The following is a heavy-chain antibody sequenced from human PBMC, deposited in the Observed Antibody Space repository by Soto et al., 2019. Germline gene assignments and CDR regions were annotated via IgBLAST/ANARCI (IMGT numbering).Heavy chain of an antibody. D-gene: IGHD4-17*01. Sequence: QVQLVESGGGVVQPGRSLRLSCAASGFTFSSYGMHWVRQAPGKGLEWVAVISYDGSNKYYADSVKGRFTISRDNSKNTLYLQMNSLRAEDTAVYYCAKEDDYGDYFVYWGQGTLVTVSS. CDR2: ISYDGSNK. J-gene: IGHJ4*02. V-gene: IGHV3-30*18. CDR3: AKEDDYGDYFVY. CDR1: GFTFSSYG.